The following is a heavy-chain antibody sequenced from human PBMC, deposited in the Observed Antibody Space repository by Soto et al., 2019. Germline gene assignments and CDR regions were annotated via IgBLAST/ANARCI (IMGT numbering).Heavy chain of an antibody. CDR1: GYTFTSYY. Sequence: GASEKVSCKASGYTFTSYYMHWVRQAPGQGLEWMGIINPSGGSTSYAQKFQGRVTMTRDTSTSTVYMELSSLRSEDTAVYYCARDRSGIFEQQLGLRLFDYWGQGTLVTVSS. CDR3: ARDRSGIFEQQLGLRLFDY. D-gene: IGHD6-13*01. CDR2: INPSGGST. J-gene: IGHJ4*02. V-gene: IGHV1-46*01.